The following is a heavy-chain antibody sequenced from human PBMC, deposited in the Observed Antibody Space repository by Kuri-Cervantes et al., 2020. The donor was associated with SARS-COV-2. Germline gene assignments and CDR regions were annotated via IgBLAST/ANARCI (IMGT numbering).Heavy chain of an antibody. D-gene: IGHD6-19*01. J-gene: IGHJ5*02. CDR3: ARDAGGWGWFDP. CDR1: GGSFSGYY. Sequence: SETLSLTCAVYGGSFSGYYWSWIRQPPGKGLEWIGEINHSGSTNYNPSLKSRVTISVDTSKNQFSLKLSSVTAADTAVYYCARDAGGWGWFDPWGQGTLVTVSS. CDR2: INHSGST. V-gene: IGHV4-34*01.